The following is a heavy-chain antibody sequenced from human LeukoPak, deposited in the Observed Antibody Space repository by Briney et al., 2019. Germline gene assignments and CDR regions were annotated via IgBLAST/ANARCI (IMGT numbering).Heavy chain of an antibody. V-gene: IGHV4-34*01. Sequence: SETLSLTCAVYGGSFSGYYWSWIRQPPGKGLEWIGEINHSGSTNYNPSLKSRVTISVDTSKNQFSLKLSSVTAADTAVYYCATTYYDFSYYWGQGTLVTVSS. CDR3: ATTYYDFSYY. CDR2: INHSGST. D-gene: IGHD3-22*01. J-gene: IGHJ4*02. CDR1: GGSFSGYY.